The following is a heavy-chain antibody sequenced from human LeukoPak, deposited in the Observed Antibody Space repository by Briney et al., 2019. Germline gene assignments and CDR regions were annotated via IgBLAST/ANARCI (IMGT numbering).Heavy chain of an antibody. CDR1: GGSISSGGYY. V-gene: IGHV4-31*03. J-gene: IGHJ6*02. Sequence: SETLSLTCTVSGGSISSGGYYWSWIRQHPGKGLEWIGYIYYSGSTYYNPSLKSRVTISVDTSKNQFSLKLSSVTAADTAVYYCARAQYSSSVWADYYYGMDVWGQGTTVTVSS. D-gene: IGHD6-6*01. CDR2: IYYSGST. CDR3: ARAQYSSSVWADYYYGMDV.